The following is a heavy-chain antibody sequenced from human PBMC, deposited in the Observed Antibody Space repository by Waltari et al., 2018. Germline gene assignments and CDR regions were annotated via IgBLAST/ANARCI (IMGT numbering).Heavy chain of an antibody. CDR1: GGTFSSYA. Sequence: QVQLVQSGAEVKKPGSSVKVSCKASGGTFSSYAISWVRQAPGQGLEWMGRIILTFGTANYEQKFQGRVTITADKSTSTAYMELSSLRSEDTAVYYCARNVYNWNYFDYWGQGTLVTVSS. V-gene: IGHV1-69*13. CDR2: IILTFGTA. D-gene: IGHD1-20*01. J-gene: IGHJ4*02. CDR3: ARNVYNWNYFDY.